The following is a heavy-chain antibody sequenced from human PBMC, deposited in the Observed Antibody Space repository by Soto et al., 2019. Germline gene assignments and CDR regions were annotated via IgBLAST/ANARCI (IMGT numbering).Heavy chain of an antibody. J-gene: IGHJ6*02. CDR3: ALLAAAGTAGVDV. V-gene: IGHV3-23*01. D-gene: IGHD6-13*01. CDR1: AFPFSTYA. Sequence: GGSLRLSCAASAFPFSTYAMSWVRQAPGKGLEWVSAISGAGTDYADSVKGRFTISRDSSKNTLYLQMNSLRVDDTAVYFCALLAAAGTAGVDVWGQGTTVTVSS. CDR2: ISGAGT.